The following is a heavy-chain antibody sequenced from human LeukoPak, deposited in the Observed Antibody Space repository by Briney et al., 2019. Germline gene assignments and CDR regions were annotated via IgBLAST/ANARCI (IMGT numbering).Heavy chain of an antibody. CDR2: ISGSGGST. Sequence: GWSMRLSCAASGFTFSSYAMRWVRHPPGEGVEWVTAISGSGGSTYYADSVKGRFTISRDNSKNTLYLQMNSLTAEDTAVYYCAKDTNPSGWYGYYNYYYGMDAWGQGTTVTVSS. CDR1: GFTFSSYA. V-gene: IGHV3-23*01. J-gene: IGHJ6*02. CDR3: AKDTNPSGWYGYYNYYYGMDA. D-gene: IGHD6-19*01.